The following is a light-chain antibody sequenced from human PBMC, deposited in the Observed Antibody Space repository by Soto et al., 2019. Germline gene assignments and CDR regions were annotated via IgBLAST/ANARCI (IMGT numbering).Light chain of an antibody. V-gene: IGKV1-NL1*01. J-gene: IGKJ5*01. Sequence: DFQMTQSPSSLSASLGDIVTITCRASQGIGKYLAWYQQKSGKPPRLVIYDSTLRANGVPDRFAGSRSGTEFTLTINSLEPEDFAVYYCQQRNVWPPITFGQGTRLEIK. CDR3: QQRNVWPPIT. CDR1: QGIGKY. CDR2: DST.